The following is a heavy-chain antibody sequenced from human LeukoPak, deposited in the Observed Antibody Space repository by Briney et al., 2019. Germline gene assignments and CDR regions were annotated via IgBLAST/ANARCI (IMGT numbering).Heavy chain of an antibody. CDR2: ISGSADNT. CDR3: AKQGFGC. V-gene: IGHV3-23*01. CDR1: GFTLSSYA. Sequence: PGESLRLSCTASGFTLSSYAMSWVRQAPGEGLEWVSTISGSADNTNYAEAVKGRFTISRDNSKNTMYLQMNSLRAEDTAVYYCAKQGFGCWGQGTLVTVSS. J-gene: IGHJ4*02.